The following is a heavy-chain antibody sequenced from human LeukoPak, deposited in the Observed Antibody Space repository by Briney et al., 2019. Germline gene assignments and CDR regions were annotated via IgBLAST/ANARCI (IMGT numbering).Heavy chain of an antibody. V-gene: IGHV5-51*01. D-gene: IGHD2-2*01. J-gene: IGHJ6*03. CDR2: IYPGDSDT. CDR1: GYSFTSYW. CDR3: ARHAVPLGKGIDYYYYYYMDV. Sequence: GESLKISCKGPGYSFTSYWIGWVRPMPGKGLEWMGIIYPGDSDTRYSPSFQGQVTISADKSISTAYLQWSSLKASDTAMYYRARHAVPLGKGIDYYYYYYMDVWGKGTTVTVSS.